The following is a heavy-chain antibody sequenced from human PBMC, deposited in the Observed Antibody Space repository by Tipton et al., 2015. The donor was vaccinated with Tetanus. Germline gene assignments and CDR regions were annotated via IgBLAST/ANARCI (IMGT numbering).Heavy chain of an antibody. D-gene: IGHD6-19*01. V-gene: IGHV4-59*01. J-gene: IGHJ4*02. CDR1: GGSISSYY. CDR2: IYYSGST. Sequence: TLSLTCTVSGGSISSYYWSWIRQPPGKGLEWIGYIYYSGSTNYNPSLKSRVTISVDTSKNQFSLKLSSVTAADTAVYYCARHYGYSAVAGSQRPHYFDYWGQGTLVTVPS. CDR3: ARHYGYSAVAGSQRPHYFDY.